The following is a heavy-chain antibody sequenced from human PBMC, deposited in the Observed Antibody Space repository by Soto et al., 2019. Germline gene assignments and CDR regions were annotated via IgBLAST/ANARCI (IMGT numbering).Heavy chain of an antibody. CDR1: GFTFDDCA. V-gene: IGHV3-9*01. Sequence: EVELVESGGGLVQPGRSLRLSCAASGFTFDDCAMHWVRQAPGKGLEWVSGISWNSNHMGYADSVKGRFTIPRDNAKNSPHLQLNGLRTEATPLYYCVKDVRVYYYDSSSSFDHWGQGTLVTVSS. CDR2: ISWNSNHM. J-gene: IGHJ4*02. D-gene: IGHD3-22*01. CDR3: VKDVRVYYYDSSSSFDH.